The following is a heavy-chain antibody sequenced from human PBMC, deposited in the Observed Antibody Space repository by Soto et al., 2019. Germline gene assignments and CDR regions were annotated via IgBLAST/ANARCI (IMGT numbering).Heavy chain of an antibody. CDR1: GGTFSSSA. V-gene: IGHV1-69*14. J-gene: IGHJ4*02. Sequence: QVQLVQSGAEVKKPGSSVKVSCKASGGTFSSSAISWVRQAPGQGLEWMGGILPIFGTATYQQKLQGKVTITEDKSTSTAYMDLSSLRSEDPAVYYCARVGDGYNYYFDSWCQGTLGTVSS. CDR3: ARVGDGYNYYFDS. CDR2: ILPIFGTA. D-gene: IGHD5-12*01.